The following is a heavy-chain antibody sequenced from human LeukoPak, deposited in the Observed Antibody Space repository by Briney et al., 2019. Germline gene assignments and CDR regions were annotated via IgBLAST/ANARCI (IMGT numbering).Heavy chain of an antibody. Sequence: SETLSLTCTVSGCSISSSSYYWGWIRQPPGKGLEWIGSIYYSGSTYYNPSLKSRVTISVDTSKNQFSLKLSSVTAADTAVYYCASQWELLSLEDYWGQGTLVTVSS. CDR3: ASQWELLSLEDY. CDR1: GCSISSSSYY. V-gene: IGHV4-39*01. CDR2: IYYSGST. J-gene: IGHJ4*02. D-gene: IGHD1-26*01.